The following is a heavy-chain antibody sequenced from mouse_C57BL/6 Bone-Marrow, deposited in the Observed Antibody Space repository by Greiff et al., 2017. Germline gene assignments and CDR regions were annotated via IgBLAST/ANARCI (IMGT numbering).Heavy chain of an antibody. J-gene: IGHJ3*01. D-gene: IGHD1-1*01. CDR1: GYTFTSYG. Sequence: QVQLQQSGAELARPGASVKLSCKASGYTFTSYGISWVKQRTGQGLEWIGEIYPRSGNTYYNEKFKGKATLTADKSSSTAYMELRSLTSEDSAVYFCASPLYVSSPAWFAYWGQGTLVTVSA. CDR3: ASPLYVSSPAWFAY. V-gene: IGHV1-81*01. CDR2: IYPRSGNT.